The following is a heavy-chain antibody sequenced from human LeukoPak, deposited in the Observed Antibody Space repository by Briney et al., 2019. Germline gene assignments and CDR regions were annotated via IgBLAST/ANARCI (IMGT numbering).Heavy chain of an antibody. CDR1: GFSLKNFD. J-gene: IGHJ4*02. D-gene: IGHD6-13*01. CDR3: ARDLPVAAADF. V-gene: IGHV3-48*01. CDR2: FSVRYNVI. Sequence: GGSLRLSCAASGFSLKNFDMNWIRQAPGKGLERVSFFSVRYNVIYYADTVKGRFTVSRDEAKNSLYLQMNSLRAEDTALYYCARDLPVAAADFWGQGTLVTVSS.